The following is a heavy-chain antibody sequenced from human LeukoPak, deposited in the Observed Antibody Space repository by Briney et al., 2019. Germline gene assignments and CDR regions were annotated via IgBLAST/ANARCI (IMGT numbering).Heavy chain of an antibody. D-gene: IGHD4-17*01. Sequence: GSLRLSCAASGFTFSNYWMSWVRQAPGKGLEWVASIKQDGSEKHYVDSVKGRFTISRDNAKNSLYLQMNSPRADDTAVYYCARGYYGLNLDYWGQGTLVTVSS. J-gene: IGHJ4*02. V-gene: IGHV3-7*01. CDR2: IKQDGSEK. CDR1: GFTFSNYW. CDR3: ARGYYGLNLDY.